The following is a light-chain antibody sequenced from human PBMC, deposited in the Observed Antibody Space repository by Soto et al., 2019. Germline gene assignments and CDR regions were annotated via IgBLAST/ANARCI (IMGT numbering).Light chain of an antibody. CDR1: SSDVDNYNN. V-gene: IGLV2-11*01. CDR2: DVN. Sequence: QSALTQPRSVSGSPGQSVTISCTRTSSDVDNYNNVSWYQQHPGKAPKVLIYDVNKRPSGVPYRFSGSKSGNTASLTISGHQADDEADYYCSSYAGTYTGVFGTGTKLTVL. J-gene: IGLJ1*01. CDR3: SSYAGTYTGV.